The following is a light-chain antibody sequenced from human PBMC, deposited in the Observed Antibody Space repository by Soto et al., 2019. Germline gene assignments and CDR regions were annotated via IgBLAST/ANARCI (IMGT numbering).Light chain of an antibody. CDR3: QQFNSWPYT. V-gene: IGKV3-15*01. J-gene: IGKJ2*01. Sequence: EIVMTQSPATLSVSPGERATLSCRASQSVNSYLAWYQQKPGQPPRLLIYTTSSRATGVPARFSGSGSGAEFTLTISSLQSEDFVVYYCQQFNSWPYTFGQGTKLEIK. CDR1: QSVNSY. CDR2: TTS.